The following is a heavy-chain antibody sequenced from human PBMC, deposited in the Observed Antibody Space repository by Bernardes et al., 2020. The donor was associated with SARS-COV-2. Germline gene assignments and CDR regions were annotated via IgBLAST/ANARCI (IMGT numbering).Heavy chain of an antibody. D-gene: IGHD2-2*01. CDR2: ISSNGAGT. CDR3: ARDGVVVPAATPGIDY. Sequence: GGSLRLSCSASGFIFSTYYIHWVRQAPGKGLEYVSSISSNGAGTYYADSVKGRFTISRDNAKNSLYLQMNSLKAEDTAVYYCARDGVVVPAATPGIDYWGQGTLVTVSS. J-gene: IGHJ4*02. V-gene: IGHV3-64*04. CDR1: GFIFSTYY.